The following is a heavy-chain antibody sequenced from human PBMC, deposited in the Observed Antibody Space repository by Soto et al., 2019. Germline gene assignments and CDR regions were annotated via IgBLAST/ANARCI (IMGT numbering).Heavy chain of an antibody. CDR2: ISYDGSNK. V-gene: IGHV3-30*18. CDR3: AKDLDTMAYWYFHY. Sequence: QVQLVESGGGVVQPGRSLRLSCAASGFTFSSYGMHWVRQAPGKGLEWVAVISYDGSNKYYADSVKGRFTISRDNSKNTLYLHMNSLRAEDTAVYYCAKDLDTMAYWYFHYWGQGTLVTVSA. J-gene: IGHJ4*02. D-gene: IGHD3-10*01. CDR1: GFTFSSYG.